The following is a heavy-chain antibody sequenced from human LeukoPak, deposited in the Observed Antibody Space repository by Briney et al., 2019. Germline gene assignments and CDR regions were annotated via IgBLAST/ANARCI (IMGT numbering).Heavy chain of an antibody. V-gene: IGHV4-39*01. D-gene: IGHD5-24*01. CDR1: GGSFSSYY. CDR2: IYYSGST. CDR3: ARRGRDGYNYNFDY. J-gene: IGHJ4*02. Sequence: PSETLSLTCAVYGGSFSSYYWGWIRQPPGKGLEWIGSIYYSGSTYYNPSLKSRVTISVDTSKNQFSLKLSSVTAADTAVYYCARRGRDGYNYNFDYWGQGTLVTVSS.